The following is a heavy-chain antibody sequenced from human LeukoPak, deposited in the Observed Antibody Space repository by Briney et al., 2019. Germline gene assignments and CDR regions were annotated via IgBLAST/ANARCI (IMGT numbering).Heavy chain of an antibody. CDR1: GYTFTSYG. D-gene: IGHD6-19*01. CDR3: ARYKYSSGPYYYYGMDV. CDR2: ISAYNGNT. V-gene: IGHV1-18*01. Sequence: ASVKVSCKASGYTFTSYGISWVRQAPGQGLEWMGWISAYNGNTNYAQKLQGRVTMTTDTSTSTAYMELRSLRSDDTAVYYCARYKYSSGPYYYYGMDVWGQGTTVTVFS. J-gene: IGHJ6*02.